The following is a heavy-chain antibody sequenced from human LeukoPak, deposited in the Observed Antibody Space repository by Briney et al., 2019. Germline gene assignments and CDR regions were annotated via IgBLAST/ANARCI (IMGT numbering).Heavy chain of an antibody. Sequence: GGSLRLSSAASRVTSGSDEMSWVRQAPGKGLEWVSYISSSGYTTYYADSVKGRFTISRDSARNSLYLQMNSLTAVNTPNFTGARVSVELPYDASDIWGQGTMVTVSS. CDR3: ARVSVELPYDASDI. CDR2: ISSSGYTT. V-gene: IGHV3-48*03. D-gene: IGHD1-7*01. J-gene: IGHJ3*02. CDR1: RVTSGSDE.